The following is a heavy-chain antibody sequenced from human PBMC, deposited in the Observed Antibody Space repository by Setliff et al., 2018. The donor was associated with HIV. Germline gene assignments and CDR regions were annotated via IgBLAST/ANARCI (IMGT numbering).Heavy chain of an antibody. V-gene: IGHV4-34*01. CDR2: INHSGRT. J-gene: IGHJ4*02. Sequence: SETLSLTCAVYGGSFSDYYWNWIRQPPGKGLEWIGEINHSGRTIQSPSLGSRVTISVDTSKNQFSLKLSSVTAADTAVYYCARHHYGDYEDYFDYWGQGTLVTVSS. CDR3: ARHHYGDYEDYFDY. D-gene: IGHD4-17*01. CDR1: GGSFSDYY.